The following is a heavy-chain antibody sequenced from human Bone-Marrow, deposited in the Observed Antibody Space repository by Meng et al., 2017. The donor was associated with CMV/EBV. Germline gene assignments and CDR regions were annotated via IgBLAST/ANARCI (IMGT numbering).Heavy chain of an antibody. CDR2: IYSGGSST. J-gene: IGHJ4*02. V-gene: IGHV3-23*03. D-gene: IGHD3-3*01. Sequence: GESLKISCAASGFTFSSYAMSWVRQAPGKGLEWVSVIYSGGSSTYYADSVKGRFTISRDNSKNTLYLQMNSLRAEDTAVYYCAKEGDFWSGFAYWGQGTLVTVSS. CDR1: GFTFSSYA. CDR3: AKEGDFWSGFAY.